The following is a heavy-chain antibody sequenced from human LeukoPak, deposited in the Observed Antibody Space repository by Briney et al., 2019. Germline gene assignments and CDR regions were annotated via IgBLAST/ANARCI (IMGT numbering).Heavy chain of an antibody. Sequence: ASVKVSCKASGYTFTSYYMHWARQAPGQGLEWMGIINPSGGSTSYAQKFQGRVTMTRDTSTSTVYMELSSLRSEDTAVYYCARDWGGYSGYDPLWYFDLWGRGTLVTVSS. V-gene: IGHV1-46*01. D-gene: IGHD5-12*01. CDR1: GYTFTSYY. J-gene: IGHJ2*01. CDR3: ARDWGGYSGYDPLWYFDL. CDR2: INPSGGST.